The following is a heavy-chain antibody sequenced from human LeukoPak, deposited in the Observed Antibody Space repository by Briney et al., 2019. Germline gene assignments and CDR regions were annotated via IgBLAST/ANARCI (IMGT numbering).Heavy chain of an antibody. J-gene: IGHJ3*02. Sequence: PGRSLRLSCTASGFTFGDYAMSWVRQAPGKGLEWVGFIRSKAYGGTTEYAASVKGRFTISRDDSKSIAYLQMNSLKTEDTAVYYCTRVYNWNYVAFDIWGQGTMVTVSS. CDR3: TRVYNWNYVAFDI. CDR2: IRSKAYGGTT. CDR1: GFTFGDYA. V-gene: IGHV3-49*04. D-gene: IGHD1-7*01.